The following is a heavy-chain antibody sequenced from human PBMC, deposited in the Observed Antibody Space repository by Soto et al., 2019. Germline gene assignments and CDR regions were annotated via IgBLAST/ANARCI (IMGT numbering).Heavy chain of an antibody. D-gene: IGHD6-19*01. J-gene: IGHJ6*02. Sequence: SGGSLRLSCAASGFTFSSYGMHWVRQAPGKGLEWVADIWYDGSNKYYADSVKGRFTISRDNSKNTLYLQMNSLRAEDTAVYYCARDSRAVAGTGRNYYYYYYGMDVWGQGTTVTVSS. CDR3: ARDSRAVAGTGRNYYYYYYGMDV. CDR1: GFTFSSYG. CDR2: IWYDGSNK. V-gene: IGHV3-33*01.